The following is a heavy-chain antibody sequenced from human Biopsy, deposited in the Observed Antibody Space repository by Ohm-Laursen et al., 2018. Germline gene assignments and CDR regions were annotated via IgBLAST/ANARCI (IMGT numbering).Heavy chain of an antibody. CDR2: ITGSSSTI. Sequence: SLRLSCTAPGFTFNSHEMNWVRQAPGKGLEWISHITGSSSTIYYADSVKGRFTISRDNAKNSLYLQMNSLRAEDTAVYYCTRLAYYYYYGMDVWGQGTTVTVSS. V-gene: IGHV3-48*03. CDR1: GFTFNSHE. CDR3: TRLAYYYYYGMDV. D-gene: IGHD2-21*01. J-gene: IGHJ6*02.